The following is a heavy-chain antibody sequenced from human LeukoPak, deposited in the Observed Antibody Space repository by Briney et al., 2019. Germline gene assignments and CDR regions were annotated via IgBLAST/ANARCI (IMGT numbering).Heavy chain of an antibody. CDR1: GGTFSSYA. CDR3: ARDQITPYGGNRLIDY. J-gene: IGHJ4*02. D-gene: IGHD4-23*01. Sequence: ASVKVSCKASGGTFSSYAISWVRQAPGQGLEWMGGIIPIFGTANYAQKFQGRVTITADESTSTAYMELSSLGSEDTAVYYCARDQITPYGGNRLIDYWGQGTLVTVSS. CDR2: IIPIFGTA. V-gene: IGHV1-69*13.